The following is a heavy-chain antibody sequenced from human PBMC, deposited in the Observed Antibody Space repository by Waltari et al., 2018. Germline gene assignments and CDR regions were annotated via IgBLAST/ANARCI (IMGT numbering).Heavy chain of an antibody. CDR1: GYTFTSYY. CDR3: ARDPALYSSGWQGAFDI. D-gene: IGHD6-19*01. V-gene: IGHV1-46*01. CDR2: INPRGGSA. J-gene: IGHJ3*02. Sequence: QVQLVQSGAEVKKPGASVKVSCKASGYTFTSYYMHWVRQAPGQGLEWMGIINPRGGSASYGQKFQGRGTMTRDTSTSTVYMELSSLRSEDTAVYYCARDPALYSSGWQGAFDIWGQGTMVTVSS.